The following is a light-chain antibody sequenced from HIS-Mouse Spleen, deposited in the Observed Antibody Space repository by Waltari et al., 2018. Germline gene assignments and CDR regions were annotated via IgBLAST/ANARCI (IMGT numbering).Light chain of an antibody. CDR3: CSYAGSSTWV. CDR2: EGS. Sequence: QSALTQPASVSGSPGQSLPISCTGTSSHVGRYNLVSWYQQHPGKAPKLLIYEGSKRPSGVSNRFSGSKSGNTASLTISGLQAEDEADYYCCSYAGSSTWVFGGGTKLTVL. V-gene: IGLV2-23*01. CDR1: SSHVGRYNL. J-gene: IGLJ3*02.